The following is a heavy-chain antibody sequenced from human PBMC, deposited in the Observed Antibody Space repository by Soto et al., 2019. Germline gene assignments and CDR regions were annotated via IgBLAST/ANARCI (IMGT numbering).Heavy chain of an antibody. D-gene: IGHD3-16*01. CDR3: ARMATFGSLNWFDP. Sequence: ASMKVACKASGYSFTNNDVTWVRQATGQGLEWMGWMNPGSGDTGYAQKFQGRVTMTRDISIATAYMELSSLRSDDTAIYYCARMATFGSLNWFDPWGQGTLVTVSS. CDR1: GYSFTNND. V-gene: IGHV1-8*01. J-gene: IGHJ5*02. CDR2: MNPGSGDT.